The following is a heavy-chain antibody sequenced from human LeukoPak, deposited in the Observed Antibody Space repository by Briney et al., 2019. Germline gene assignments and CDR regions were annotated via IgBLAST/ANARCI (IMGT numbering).Heavy chain of an antibody. V-gene: IGHV3-23*01. D-gene: IGHD3-10*01. J-gene: IGHJ4*02. CDR2: ISGSGGST. CDR1: GFTFCSYA. CDR3: AKDRETVRGVIFDY. Sequence: PGGSLRLSSAASGFTFCSYAMSWVRQAPRQGLEWVSAISGSGGSTYYADSVKGRFTISRDNSKNTLYLQMNSLRAEDTAVYYCAKDRETVRGVIFDYWGQGTLVTVSS.